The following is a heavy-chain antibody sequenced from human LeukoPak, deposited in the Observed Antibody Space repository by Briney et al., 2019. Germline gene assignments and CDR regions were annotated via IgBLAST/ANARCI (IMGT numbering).Heavy chain of an antibody. CDR2: ISGSGGST. J-gene: IGHJ6*02. CDR1: GFTFSSYA. Sequence: GGSLRLSCAASGFTFSSYAMSWVRQAPGKGLEWVSAISGSGGSTYYADSVKGRFTISRDNSKNTLYLQMNSLRAEDTAVYYCARDPLPELGTDYYGMDVWGQGTTVTVSS. D-gene: IGHD7-27*01. V-gene: IGHV3-23*01. CDR3: ARDPLPELGTDYYGMDV.